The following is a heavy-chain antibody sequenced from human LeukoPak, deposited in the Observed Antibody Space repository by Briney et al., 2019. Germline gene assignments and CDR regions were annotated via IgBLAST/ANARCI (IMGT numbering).Heavy chain of an antibody. Sequence: SETLSLTCAVYGGSISGYYWSWIRQPPGKGLEWIGEINYSGSTNYNPSLKSRAPIPVEKPKNQFSLKLSSVTAAYTAVYYCARAPLYNSSWYEPPPRYYYYGMDGWGQGTAVTVSS. CDR1: GGSISGYY. CDR3: ARAPLYNSSWYEPPPRYYYYGMDG. V-gene: IGHV4-34*01. CDR2: INYSGST. D-gene: IGHD6-13*01. J-gene: IGHJ6*02.